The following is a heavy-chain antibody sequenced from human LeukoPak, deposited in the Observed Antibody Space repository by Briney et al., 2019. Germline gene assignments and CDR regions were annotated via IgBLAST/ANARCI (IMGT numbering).Heavy chain of an antibody. CDR1: GXXFSSYS. CDR2: ISSSSSTI. CDR3: ARSSSSSWAEFYYYYYGMDV. Sequence: GGSLRLSCAXSGXXFSSYSMNWVRQAPGKGLEWVSYISSSSSTIYYADSVKGRFTISRDNAKNSLYLQMNSLRAEDTAVYYCARSSSSSWAEFYYYYYGMDVWGQGTTVTVSS. V-gene: IGHV3-48*01. J-gene: IGHJ6*02. D-gene: IGHD6-13*01.